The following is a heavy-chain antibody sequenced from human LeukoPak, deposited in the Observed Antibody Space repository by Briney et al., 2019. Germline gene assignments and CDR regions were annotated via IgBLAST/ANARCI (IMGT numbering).Heavy chain of an antibody. V-gene: IGHV1-2*02. CDR1: AYSYIGYF. J-gene: IGHJ3*02. CDR3: ALSAGGSYPHNDAFDI. CDR2: INPNSGGT. D-gene: IGHD1-26*01. Sequence: ASVKVSCKSSAYSYIGYFVYWVRQAPGHGLEWMGWINPNSGGTNYAPKFQDRVTMTRDMSTSTVYMDLSSLRSEDTAVYYCALSAGGSYPHNDAFDIWGQGTMVTVSS.